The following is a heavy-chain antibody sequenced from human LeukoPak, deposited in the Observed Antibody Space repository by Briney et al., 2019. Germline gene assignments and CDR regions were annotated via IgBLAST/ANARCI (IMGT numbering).Heavy chain of an antibody. Sequence: SQTLSLTCSVSGGSISSGNYFWSWIRQPPGKGLERIGYIYYSGSTFYNPSLKSRVTISRDTSKNQFSLKLISVTAADTAVYYCARGGDYYDSSGYYDFQHWGQGTLVTVSS. V-gene: IGHV4-30-4*01. D-gene: IGHD3-22*01. CDR2: IYYSGST. J-gene: IGHJ1*01. CDR1: GGSISSGNYF. CDR3: ARGGDYYDSSGYYDFQH.